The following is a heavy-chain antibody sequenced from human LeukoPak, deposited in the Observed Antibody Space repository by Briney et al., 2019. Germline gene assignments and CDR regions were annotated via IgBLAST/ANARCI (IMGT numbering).Heavy chain of an antibody. J-gene: IGHJ4*02. CDR1: GGSISRSSYF. Sequence: PSETLSLTCTVSGGSISRSSYFWSWIRQSPGKGLEWIGEINHSGSTNYNPSLKSRVTISLGTSKNQFSLRLSSVTAADTAVYYCTYSGSNYPDYWGQGTLVIVSS. CDR3: TYSGSNYPDY. V-gene: IGHV4-39*07. CDR2: INHSGST. D-gene: IGHD1-26*01.